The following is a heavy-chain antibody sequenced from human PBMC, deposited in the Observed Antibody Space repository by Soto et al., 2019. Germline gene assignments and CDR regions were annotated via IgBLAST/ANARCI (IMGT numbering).Heavy chain of an antibody. CDR2: IYSGGYT. Sequence: GGSLRLSCAVSGFTVSNNYMSWVRQAPGRGLEGVSVIYSGGYTAYGDSVKGRFTISRDNSKNTLYLQMSSLRAEDTAVYYCAKDVGPYYYYGLDVWGQGTTVTVSS. CDR3: AKDVGPYYYYGLDV. J-gene: IGHJ6*02. V-gene: IGHV3-53*05. CDR1: GFTVSNNY. D-gene: IGHD1-26*01.